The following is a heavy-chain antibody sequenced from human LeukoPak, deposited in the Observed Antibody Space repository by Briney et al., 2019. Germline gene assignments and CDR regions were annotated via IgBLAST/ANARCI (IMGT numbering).Heavy chain of an antibody. Sequence: GGSLRLSCVASGFTFSSDEMNWVRQAPGKGLEWVSYISVRGPTITQADSVKGRFTISRDNANKSLYLQMNSLRAEDTAVYYCARERITWFDSWGQGTLVTVST. D-gene: IGHD3-16*01. CDR1: GFTFSSDE. V-gene: IGHV3-48*03. CDR3: ARERITWFDS. J-gene: IGHJ5*01. CDR2: ISVRGPTI.